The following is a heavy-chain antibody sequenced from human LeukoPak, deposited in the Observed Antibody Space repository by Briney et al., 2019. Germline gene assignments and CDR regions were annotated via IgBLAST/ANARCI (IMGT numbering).Heavy chain of an antibody. D-gene: IGHD1-14*01. CDR2: IYYSGST. Sequence: SETLSLTCTVSGGSISSSSYYWGWIRQPPGKGLEWIGSIYYSGSTYYNPSLKSRVTISVDTSKNQFSLKLSSVTAADTAVYYCARGSQTTYYYYYYMDVWGKGTTVTISS. CDR1: GGSISSSSYY. J-gene: IGHJ6*03. CDR3: ARGSQTTYYYYYYMDV. V-gene: IGHV4-39*07.